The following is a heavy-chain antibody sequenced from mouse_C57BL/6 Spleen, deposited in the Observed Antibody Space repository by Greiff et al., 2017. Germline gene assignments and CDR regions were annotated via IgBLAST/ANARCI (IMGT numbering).Heavy chain of an antibody. CDR2: INPSSGYT. J-gene: IGHJ4*01. V-gene: IGHV1-4*01. D-gene: IGHD2-4*01. CDR1: GYTFTSYT. Sequence: QVQLQQSGAELARPGASVKMSCKASGYTFTSYTMHWEKQRPGQGLEWIGYINPSSGYTKYNQKFKDKATLTADKSASTAYMQLSSLTSEDSAVYYCARGDYAYAMDYWGQGTSVTVSS. CDR3: ARGDYAYAMDY.